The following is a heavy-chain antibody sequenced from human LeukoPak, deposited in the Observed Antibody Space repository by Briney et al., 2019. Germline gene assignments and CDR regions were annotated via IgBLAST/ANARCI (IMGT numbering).Heavy chain of an antibody. CDR1: GGSIRNYY. CDR2: IYSSGSS. V-gene: IGHV4-4*07. D-gene: IGHD1-26*01. CDR3: ARGAVGDTPHVAFDI. Sequence: SETLSLTCTVSGGSIRNYYWNWIRQPAGKGLEYIGRIYSSGSSNYNPYPKSRRTTSSDTSNNQFSLKLTTVTAANTAIYYCARGAVGDTPHVAFDIWGQGTMVTVSS. J-gene: IGHJ3*02.